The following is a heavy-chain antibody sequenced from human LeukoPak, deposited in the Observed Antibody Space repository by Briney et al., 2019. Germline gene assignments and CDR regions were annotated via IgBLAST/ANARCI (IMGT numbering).Heavy chain of an antibody. D-gene: IGHD1-1*01. CDR3: ARVMGGWNVKSLDYPYCYMDV. CDR1: GFTFSSYW. J-gene: IGHJ6*03. Sequence: GGSLRLSCAASGFTFSSYWMSWVRQAPGKGPEWVANIKEDGSEKNYLDSVKGRFTISRDNAKNSLYLQMNSLRAEDTAVYYCARVMGGWNVKSLDYPYCYMDVWGKGTTVTVS. V-gene: IGHV3-7*01. CDR2: IKEDGSEK.